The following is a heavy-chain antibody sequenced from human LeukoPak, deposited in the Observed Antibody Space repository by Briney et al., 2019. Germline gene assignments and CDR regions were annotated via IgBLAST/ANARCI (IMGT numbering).Heavy chain of an antibody. Sequence: GGSLRLSCAASGFTFSSYGMHWVRQAPGKGLEWVAFIRYDGSNKYYADSVKGRFTISRDNSKNTLYLQTNSLRAEDTAVYYCAKDLSDYINWFDPWGQGTLVTVSS. CDR3: AKDLSDYINWFDP. CDR2: IRYDGSNK. D-gene: IGHD4-11*01. J-gene: IGHJ5*02. CDR1: GFTFSSYG. V-gene: IGHV3-30*02.